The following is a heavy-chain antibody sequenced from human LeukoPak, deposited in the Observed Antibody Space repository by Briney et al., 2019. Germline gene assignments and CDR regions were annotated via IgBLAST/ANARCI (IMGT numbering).Heavy chain of an antibody. V-gene: IGHV3-23*01. CDR2: ITGTGGR. J-gene: IGHJ4*02. CDR3: AKDYCRDGNCPFPFLDS. D-gene: IGHD2-15*01. Sequence: SGGSLRLSCAVSGFTLTNHGVSWVRQAPGKGLEWVSIITGTGGRYYGDSVKGRFILSRDNSKNTVYMQMSSLRAEDTATYYCAKDYCRDGNCPFPFLDSWGQGTLVTVS. CDR1: GFTLTNHG.